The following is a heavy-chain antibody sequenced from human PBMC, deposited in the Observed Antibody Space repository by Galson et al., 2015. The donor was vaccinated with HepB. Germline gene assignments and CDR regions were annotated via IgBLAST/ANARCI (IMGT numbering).Heavy chain of an antibody. V-gene: IGHV3-23*01. D-gene: IGHD3-22*01. CDR1: GFTFSLYT. CDR3: TNTGGGYYDGRLDY. Sequence: SLRLSCAVSGFTFSLYTMSWVRQAPGKGLEWVSAITGSGVSTFSAESVKGRFTISRDNSKNTVYLQLNSLRAEDTALYYCTNTGGGYYDGRLDYWGQGTLVTGSS. J-gene: IGHJ4*02. CDR2: ITGSGVST.